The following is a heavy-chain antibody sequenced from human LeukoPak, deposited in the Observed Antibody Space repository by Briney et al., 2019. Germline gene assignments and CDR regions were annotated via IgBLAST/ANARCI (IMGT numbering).Heavy chain of an antibody. CDR1: GFTFSSYW. CDR3: ATDGDYDWNYKSGFDY. Sequence: GGSLRLFCAASGFTFSSYWMSWVRHTPGKGLEWVANIKQDGGRKFYVDSVKGRFSISRDNSKNSLYLQMNSLRAEDTAVYYCATDGDYDWNYKSGFDYWGQGTLVTVSS. V-gene: IGHV3-7*01. J-gene: IGHJ4*02. CDR2: IKQDGGRK. D-gene: IGHD1-7*01.